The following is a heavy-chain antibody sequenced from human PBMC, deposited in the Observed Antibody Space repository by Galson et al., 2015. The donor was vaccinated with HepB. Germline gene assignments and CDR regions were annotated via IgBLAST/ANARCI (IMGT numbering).Heavy chain of an antibody. V-gene: IGHV3-66*01. Sequence: SLRLSCAASGFSVSDNDVSWVRQAPGKGLEWVFVIYTGGATSYGDSVKGRFTISRDNSENTVYLQMNSLRVEDTAVYYCASCAMIGGVIGAFDVWGQGTMVTVSS. J-gene: IGHJ3*01. CDR2: IYTGGAT. CDR3: ASCAMIGGVIGAFDV. D-gene: IGHD3-10*02. CDR1: GFSVSDND.